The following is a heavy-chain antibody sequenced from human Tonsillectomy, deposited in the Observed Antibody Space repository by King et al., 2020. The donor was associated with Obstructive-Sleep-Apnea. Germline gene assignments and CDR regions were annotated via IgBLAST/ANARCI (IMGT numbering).Heavy chain of an antibody. D-gene: IGHD6-19*01. J-gene: IGHJ3*01. CDR3: AKVRQWLTDAFDV. V-gene: IGHV3-30*02. CDR2: IRYDGSNK. Sequence: VQLVESGGGVVQSGGSLRLSCAASSFTFSSYGMHWVRQAPGKGLEGVAFIRYDGSNKNYADAVKGRFTISRDNSKNRLYLQMNSLRVEDTAVYYCAKVRQWLTDAFDVWGQGTKVTVSS. CDR1: SFTFSSYG.